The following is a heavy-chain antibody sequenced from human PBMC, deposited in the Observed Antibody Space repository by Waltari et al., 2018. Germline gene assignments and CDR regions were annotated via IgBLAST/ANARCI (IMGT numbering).Heavy chain of an antibody. D-gene: IGHD6-13*01. V-gene: IGHV4-38-2*01. J-gene: IGHJ3*02. CDR2: IYHSGST. CDR1: GYSISSGYY. Sequence: QVQLQESGPGLVKPSETLSLTCAVSGYSISSGYYWGWIRQPPGKGLEWIGSIYHSGSTYYNPSLKSRVTISVDTSKTQFSLKLSSVTAADTAVYYCARPWSAAGPGAFDIWGQGTMVTVSS. CDR3: ARPWSAAGPGAFDI.